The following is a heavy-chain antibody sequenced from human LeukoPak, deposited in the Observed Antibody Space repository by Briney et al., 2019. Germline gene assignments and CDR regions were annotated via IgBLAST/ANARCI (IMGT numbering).Heavy chain of an antibody. V-gene: IGHV1-18*01. CDR3: ARDSVRSLEWFSFDY. CDR1: GYTFTSYG. J-gene: IGHJ4*02. D-gene: IGHD3-3*01. Sequence: ASVKVSCKASGYTFTSYGISWVRQAPGQGLEWMGWISGYNGNINYVQKLQGRVTMTTDTSTSTVYLELRSLSSDDTAVYYCARDSVRSLEWFSFDYWGQGTLVTVSS. CDR2: ISGYNGNI.